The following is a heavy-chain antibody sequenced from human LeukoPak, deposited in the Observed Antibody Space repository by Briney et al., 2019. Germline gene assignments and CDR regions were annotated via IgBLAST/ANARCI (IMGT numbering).Heavy chain of an antibody. CDR1: GYTFTNYG. J-gene: IGHJ4*02. CDR2: FDPEDGET. CDR3: ATFSPGVVPAARVLDY. V-gene: IGHV1-24*01. Sequence: ASVKVSCKASGYTFTNYGITWVRQAPGKGLEWMGGFDPEDGETIYAQKFQGRVTMTEDTSTDTAYMELSSLRSEDTAVYYCATFSPGVVPAARVLDYWGQGTLVTVSS. D-gene: IGHD2-2*01.